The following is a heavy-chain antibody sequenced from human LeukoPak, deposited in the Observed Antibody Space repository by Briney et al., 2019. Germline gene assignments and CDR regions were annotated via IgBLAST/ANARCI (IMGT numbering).Heavy chain of an antibody. J-gene: IGHJ4*02. CDR1: GFTFSDHY. D-gene: IGHD2-2*01. V-gene: IGHV3-72*01. Sequence: PGGSLRLSCAASGFTFSDHYMDWVRQAAGKGLEWVGRIRNKANSYTTEYAASVKGRFTISRDDSKNSLYLQMNSLKTEDTAVYYCARALGSGSTTCPGYWGQGTLVTVSS. CDR2: IRNKANSYTT. CDR3: ARALGSGSTTCPGY.